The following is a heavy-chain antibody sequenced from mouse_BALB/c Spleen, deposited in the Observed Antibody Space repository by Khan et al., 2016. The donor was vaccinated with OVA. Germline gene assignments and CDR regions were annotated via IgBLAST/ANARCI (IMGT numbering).Heavy chain of an antibody. J-gene: IGHJ4*01. CDR1: GFSLNSHG. CDR3: AKWGNSYYAMDY. V-gene: IGHV2-3*01. Sequence: QVQLKESGSGLVAPSQSLSITCTVSGFSLNSHGVNWVRQPPGKGLEWLGVIWGDGSTNYHSALKSRLSISKDNSKSQVFLKLNSLQTDDTATYYCAKWGNSYYAMDYWGQGTSVTVSS. CDR2: IWGDGST. D-gene: IGHD2-1*01.